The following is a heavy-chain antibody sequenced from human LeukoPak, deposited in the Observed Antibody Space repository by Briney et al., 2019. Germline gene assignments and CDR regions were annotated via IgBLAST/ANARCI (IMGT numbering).Heavy chain of an antibody. D-gene: IGHD3-22*01. Sequence: SLKLSCKASGYTFTDYYIHWVRQAPGPGLEWMRWINPNSRGTYSAQRFQGRFSMTRDTSISTAYMELSRLRSDDTAVYYCATVGYYDSSGYSDYWGQGTLVTVSS. CDR1: GYTFTDYY. J-gene: IGHJ4*02. V-gene: IGHV1-2*02. CDR3: ATVGYYDSSGYSDY. CDR2: INPNSRGT.